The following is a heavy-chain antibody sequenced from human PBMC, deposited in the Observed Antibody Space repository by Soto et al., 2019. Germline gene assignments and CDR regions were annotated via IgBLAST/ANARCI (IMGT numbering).Heavy chain of an antibody. V-gene: IGHV4-59*01. D-gene: IGHD2-8*02. CDR2: IYYSGIT. CDR1: GGSISSYY. J-gene: IGHJ4*02. CDR3: ARGGGVYYVDY. Sequence: QVQLQESGPGLVKPSETLSLTCTVSGGSISSYYWSWIRQPPGKGLEWIGYIYYSGITDYNPSLKSRVTISVDTSKIPFSLKLSSVTAADTAVDYCARGGGVYYVDYWGQGTLGTFSS.